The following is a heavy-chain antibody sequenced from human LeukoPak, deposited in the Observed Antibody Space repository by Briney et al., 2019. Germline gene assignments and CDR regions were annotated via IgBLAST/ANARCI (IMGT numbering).Heavy chain of an antibody. J-gene: IGHJ3*02. D-gene: IGHD2-2*01. Sequence: GGSLRLSCAASGFTFSSYSMNWVRQAPGKGLEWVSYISSSSSTIYYADSVKGRFTISRDNAKNSLYLQMNSLRAEDTAVYYCASEAVVVPADPDAFDIWGQGTMVTVSS. CDR3: ASEAVVVPADPDAFDI. V-gene: IGHV3-48*04. CDR1: GFTFSSYS. CDR2: ISSSSSTI.